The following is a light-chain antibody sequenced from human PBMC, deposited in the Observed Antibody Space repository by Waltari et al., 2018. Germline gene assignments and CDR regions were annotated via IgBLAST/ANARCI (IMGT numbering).Light chain of an antibody. V-gene: IGLV2-14*03. CDR1: SSDIGGYIY. CDR3: SSYTSSGTLVV. CDR2: DVS. J-gene: IGLJ2*01. Sequence: QSALTQPASVSGSPGQSITISCTGTSSDIGGYIYVSWYQQHPGKAPKVIVYDVSNRPSGFSNRFSGSKSGNTASLTISGLQAEDEAHYYCSSYTSSGTLVVFGGGTRLTVL.